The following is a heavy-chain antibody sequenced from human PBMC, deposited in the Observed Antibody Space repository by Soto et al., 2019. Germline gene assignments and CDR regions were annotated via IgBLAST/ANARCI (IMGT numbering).Heavy chain of an antibody. J-gene: IGHJ6*02. V-gene: IGHV5-51*01. CDR3: ARLPGVTRLNYYSYGMNV. Sequence: PGESLKISCKGSGYSFTSYWIGWVRQMPGKGLELMGVIYPGDSDTRYSPSFQGQVTISADKAISTAYLQWSSLKASDTAMYDGARLPGVTRLNYYSYGMNVGAQGTRVTVPS. D-gene: IGHD3-10*01. CDR1: GYSFTSYW. CDR2: IYPGDSDT.